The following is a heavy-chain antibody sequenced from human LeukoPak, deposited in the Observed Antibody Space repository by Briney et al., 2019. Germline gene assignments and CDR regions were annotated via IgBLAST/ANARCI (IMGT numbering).Heavy chain of an antibody. Sequence: RPSETLSLTCTVSGGSISSYYWSWIRQPPGKGLEWIGYIYYSGSTNYNPSLNSRVTISVDTSKSQFSLKLSSVTAADTAVYYCARARLAPPYYMDVWDKGTTVTVSS. D-gene: IGHD3-16*01. CDR3: ARARLAPPYYMDV. V-gene: IGHV4-59*01. CDR2: IYYSGST. CDR1: GGSISSYY. J-gene: IGHJ6*03.